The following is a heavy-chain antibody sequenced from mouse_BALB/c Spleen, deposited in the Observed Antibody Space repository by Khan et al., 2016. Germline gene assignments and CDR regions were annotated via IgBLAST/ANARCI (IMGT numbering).Heavy chain of an antibody. V-gene: IGHV14-1*02. CDR2: IDPENGNS. D-gene: IGHD1-1*01. Sequence: VQLQQSGAELVRPGALVKLSCKASGFNIKDYYMNWVMQRPEQGLEWIGWIDPENGNSIYDPKFQGKASITVDTSSNTAYLQLSSLTSDDTAGYYCVRDYYGTDFDVWGAGTTVTVSS. CDR3: VRDYYGTDFDV. CDR1: GFNIKDYY. J-gene: IGHJ1*01.